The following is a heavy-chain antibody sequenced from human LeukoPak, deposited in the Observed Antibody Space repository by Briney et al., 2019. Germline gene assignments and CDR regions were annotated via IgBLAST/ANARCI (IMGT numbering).Heavy chain of an antibody. CDR1: GGSISSSNW. Sequence: PSETLSLTCAVSGGSISSSNWWSWVRPPPGKGLEWIGEIYHSGSTNYNPSLKSRVTISVDKYKNQFSLKLSSVTAADTAVYYCARGVIAAGGNDFDCWGQGTLVTVSS. CDR2: IYHSGST. CDR3: ARGVIAAGGNDFDC. J-gene: IGHJ4*02. V-gene: IGHV4-4*02. D-gene: IGHD6-13*01.